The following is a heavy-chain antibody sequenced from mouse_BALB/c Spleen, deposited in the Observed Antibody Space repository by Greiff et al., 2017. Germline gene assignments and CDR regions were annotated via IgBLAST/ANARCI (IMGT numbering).Heavy chain of an antibody. V-gene: IGHV5-17*02. CDR2: ISSGSSTI. Sequence: EVQLVESGGGLVQPGGSRKLSCAASGFTFSSFGMHWVRQAPEKGLEWVAYISSGSSTIYYADTVKGRFTISRDNPKNTLFLQKTSLRSEDTAMYYCAREGHRYFDYWGQGTTLTVSS. CDR3: AREGHRYFDY. D-gene: IGHD3-3*01. CDR1: GFTFSSFG. J-gene: IGHJ2*01.